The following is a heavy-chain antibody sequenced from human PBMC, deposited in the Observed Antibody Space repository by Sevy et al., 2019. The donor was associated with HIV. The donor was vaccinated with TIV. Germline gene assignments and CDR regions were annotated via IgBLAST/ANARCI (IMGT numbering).Heavy chain of an antibody. D-gene: IGHD3-3*02. CDR2: LNGDGSDI. J-gene: IGHJ4*02. V-gene: IGHV3-74*01. Sequence: GGSLRLSCAASGFTFSNYYMNWVRQGPGKGLVWVARLNGDGSDINYAGSVRGRFTISRDNTKNTLYLQMSSLRGEERAVYYCFVRIRDSSEIDYWGQGTLVTVSS. CDR1: GFTFSNYY. CDR3: FVRIRDSSEIDY.